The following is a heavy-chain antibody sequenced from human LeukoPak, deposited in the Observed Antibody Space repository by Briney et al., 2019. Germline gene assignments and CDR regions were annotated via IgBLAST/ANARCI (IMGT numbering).Heavy chain of an antibody. CDR2: FDPEDGET. CDR1: GYTLTELS. J-gene: IGHJ6*02. Sequence: ASVKVSCKVSGYTLTELSVHWVRQAPGKGLEWMGGFDPEDGETIYAQKFQGRVTMTEDTSTDTAYMELSSLRSEDTAVYYCATGTMVRGVYYYYGMDVWGQGTTVTVSS. CDR3: ATGTMVRGVYYYYGMDV. V-gene: IGHV1-24*01. D-gene: IGHD3-10*01.